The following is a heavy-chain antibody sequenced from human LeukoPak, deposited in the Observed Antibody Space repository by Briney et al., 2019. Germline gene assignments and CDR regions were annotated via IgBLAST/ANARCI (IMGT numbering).Heavy chain of an antibody. D-gene: IGHD3-22*01. CDR1: GYTFTSYD. CDR2: MNPNSGNT. J-gene: IGHJ3*02. CDR3: ARGRLGRLAYYYDSSGYYRGAFDI. Sequence: GASVKVSCKASGYTFTSYDINWVRQATGQGLEWMGWMNPNSGNTGYAQKFQGRVTITRNTSISTAYMELSSLRSEDTAVYYCARGRLGRLAYYYDSSGYYRGAFDIWGQGTMVTVSS. V-gene: IGHV1-8*03.